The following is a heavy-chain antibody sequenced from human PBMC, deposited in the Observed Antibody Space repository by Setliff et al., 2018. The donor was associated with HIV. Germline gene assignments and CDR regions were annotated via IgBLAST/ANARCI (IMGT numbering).Heavy chain of an antibody. CDR1: GFTFTTYD. CDR2: INPNSGDT. V-gene: IGHV1-8*02. D-gene: IGHD3-10*01. J-gene: IGHJ3*02. CDR3: ARGRGVLLWFGESANVFDI. Sequence: EASVKVSCKASGFTFTTYDINWVRQSTGQGLEWMGWINPNSGDTGYAQKFQGRVTMTRNTSISTAYTELSSLRSEDTAVYYCARGRGVLLWFGESANVFDIWGQGTMVTVSS.